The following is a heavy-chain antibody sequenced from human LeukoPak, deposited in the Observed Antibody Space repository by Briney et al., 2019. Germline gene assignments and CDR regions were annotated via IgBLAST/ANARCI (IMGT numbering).Heavy chain of an antibody. CDR2: INSNGGST. D-gene: IGHD2-21*01. V-gene: IGHV3-64D*09. J-gene: IGHJ4*02. CDR1: GFSFSIYA. Sequence: PGGSLRLSCSASGFSFSIYAMYWVRQSPGKGLEYVSAINSNGGSTYYADSVKGRFTVSRDNSKNTVYLEMSSLRVEDTAVYHCVKKGGDTAYVPPDYWGQGTLVTVSS. CDR3: VKKGGDTAYVPPDY.